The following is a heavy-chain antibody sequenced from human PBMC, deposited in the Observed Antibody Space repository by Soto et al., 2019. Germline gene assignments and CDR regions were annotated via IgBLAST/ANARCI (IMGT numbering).Heavy chain of an antibody. CDR1: GFTFSSYA. J-gene: IGHJ4*02. D-gene: IGHD3-16*01. Sequence: GGSLRLSCAASGFTFSSYAMSWVRQAPGKGLEWVGRIKSRADGGTADHAAPVKGRFAISRDDSKNTLYLQMNSLKTEDTAVYYCATLGGNLGAFDYWGQGTLVTV. CDR2: IKSRADGGTA. CDR3: ATLGGNLGAFDY. V-gene: IGHV3-15*01.